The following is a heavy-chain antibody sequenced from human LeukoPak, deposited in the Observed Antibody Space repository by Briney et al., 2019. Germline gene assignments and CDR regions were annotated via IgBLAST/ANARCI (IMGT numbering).Heavy chain of an antibody. CDR2: IDPSDSYT. CDR3: ARRTGDVFDI. CDR1: GYSFTSYW. V-gene: IGHV5-10-1*01. D-gene: IGHD3/OR15-3a*01. J-gene: IGHJ3*02. Sequence: GESLKISCKGSGYSFTSYWISWVRQMPGKGLEWMGRIDPSDSYTNYSPSSQGHVTISADKSISTAYLQWSSLKASDTAMYYCARRTGDVFDIWGQGTMVTVSS.